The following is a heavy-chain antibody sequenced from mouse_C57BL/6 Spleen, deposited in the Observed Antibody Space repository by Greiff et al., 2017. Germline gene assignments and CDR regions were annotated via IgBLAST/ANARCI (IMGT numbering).Heavy chain of an antibody. V-gene: IGHV1-22*01. D-gene: IGHD1-1*01. Sequence: EVQLQQSGPELVKPGASVKMSCKASGYTFTDYNMHWVKQSHGKSLEWIGYINPNNGGTSYNQKFKGKATLTVNKSSSTAYMELRSLTSEYSAVYYCGRRKDCGSSGYAMDYWGEGTSVTVSS. CDR3: GRRKDCGSSGYAMDY. CDR2: INPNNGGT. J-gene: IGHJ4*01. CDR1: GYTFTDYN.